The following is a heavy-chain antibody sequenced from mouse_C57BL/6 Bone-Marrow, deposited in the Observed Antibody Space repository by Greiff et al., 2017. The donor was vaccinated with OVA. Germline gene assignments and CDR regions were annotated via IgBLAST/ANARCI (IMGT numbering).Heavy chain of an antibody. CDR1: GYAFSSSW. CDR3: EYSKGYYYAMDY. Sequence: QVQLQQSGPELVKPGASVKISCKASGYAFSSSWMNWVKQRPGKGLEWIGRIYPGDGDTNYNGKFKGKATLTADKSSSTAYMQLSSLTSEDSAVYVCEYSKGYYYAMDYWGQGTSVTVSS. CDR2: IYPGDGDT. D-gene: IGHD2-5*01. J-gene: IGHJ4*01. V-gene: IGHV1-82*01.